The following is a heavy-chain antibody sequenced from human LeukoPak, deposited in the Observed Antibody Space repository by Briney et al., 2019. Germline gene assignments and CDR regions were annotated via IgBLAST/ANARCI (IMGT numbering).Heavy chain of an antibody. D-gene: IGHD4-23*01. CDR1: GYTFTSYG. CDR3: ARDNSIADRGWWFDP. J-gene: IGHJ5*02. CDR2: INPSGSST. Sequence: ASVKVSCKASGYTFTSYGISWVRQAPGQGLEWMGLINPSGSSTLYAEKFRGRIIMTRDMSTATDYMELSSLRSEDTAVYYCARDNSIADRGWWFDPWGQGTLVTVSS. V-gene: IGHV1-46*01.